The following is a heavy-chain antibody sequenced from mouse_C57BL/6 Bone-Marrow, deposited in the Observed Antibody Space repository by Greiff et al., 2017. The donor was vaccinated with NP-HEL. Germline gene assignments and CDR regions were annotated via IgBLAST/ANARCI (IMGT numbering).Heavy chain of an antibody. V-gene: IGHV1-22*01. CDR3: AKNIYYYGSSYFDY. CDR1: GYTFTDYN. Sequence: EVQLQQSGPELVKPGASVKMSCKASGYTFTDYNMHWVKQSHGKSLEWIGYINPNNGGTSYNEKFKGKATLTVNKSSSTAYMELRSLTSEDSAVYYCAKNIYYYGSSYFDYWGQGTTLTVSS. D-gene: IGHD1-1*01. CDR2: INPNNGGT. J-gene: IGHJ2*01.